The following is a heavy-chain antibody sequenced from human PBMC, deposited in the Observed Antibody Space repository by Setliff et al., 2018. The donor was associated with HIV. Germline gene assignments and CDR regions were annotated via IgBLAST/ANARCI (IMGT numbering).Heavy chain of an antibody. Sequence: PSETLSLTCTVSGGSISSYYGSWIRQSAGKGLEWIGRIYSSGSTNYNPSLKSRVTMSVDTSKNQFSLKLSSVTAADTAVYYCARGGADVLRYFDWLLSTRAEYFQHWGQGTLVTVS. CDR2: IYSSGST. J-gene: IGHJ1*01. V-gene: IGHV4-4*07. D-gene: IGHD3-9*01. CDR1: GGSISSYY. CDR3: ARGGADVLRYFDWLLSTRAEYFQH.